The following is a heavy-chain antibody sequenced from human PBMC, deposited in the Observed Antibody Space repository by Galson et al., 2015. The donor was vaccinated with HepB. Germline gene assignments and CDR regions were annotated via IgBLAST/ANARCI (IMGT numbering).Heavy chain of an antibody. V-gene: IGHV4-39*07. CDR1: GGPISSSRYF. CDR3: ATSEYYYGSGRFDY. D-gene: IGHD3-10*01. CDR2: IYYGGST. Sequence: ETLSLTCTVSGGPISSSRYFWGWIRQSPGKGLEWIASIYYGGSTSYSPSLKSRVTLSIDTSRNHFSLQLRSVTAADTAVYYCATSEYYYGSGRFDYWGQGTLVTVSS. J-gene: IGHJ4*02.